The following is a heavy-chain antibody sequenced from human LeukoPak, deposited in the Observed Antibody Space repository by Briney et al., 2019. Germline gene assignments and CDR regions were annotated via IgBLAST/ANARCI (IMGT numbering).Heavy chain of an antibody. CDR1: GGSISSYY. CDR2: IYYSGST. V-gene: IGHV4-59*12. Sequence: SETLSLTCTVSGGSISSYYWSWIRQPPGKGLEWIGYIYYSGSTNCKPSLKSRVTISVDTSKNQFSLKLSSVTAADTAVYYCARLAPMVRGVSYHYYYYYMDVWGKGTTVTISS. CDR3: ARLAPMVRGVSYHYYYYYMDV. D-gene: IGHD3-10*01. J-gene: IGHJ6*03.